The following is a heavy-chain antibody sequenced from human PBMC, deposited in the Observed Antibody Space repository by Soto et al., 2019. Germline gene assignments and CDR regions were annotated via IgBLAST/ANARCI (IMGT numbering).Heavy chain of an antibody. CDR1: GFTFSSYS. CDR2: ISSSSSTI. V-gene: IGHV3-48*02. J-gene: IGHJ5*02. CDR3: ARGPGYCSGGSCWGWFDP. D-gene: IGHD2-15*01. Sequence: GGSLRLSCAASGFTFSSYSMNWVRQAPGKGLEWVSYISSSSSTIYYADSVKGRFTISRDNAKNSLYLQMNSLRDEDTAVYYCARGPGYCSGGSCWGWFDPWGQGTLVTVSS.